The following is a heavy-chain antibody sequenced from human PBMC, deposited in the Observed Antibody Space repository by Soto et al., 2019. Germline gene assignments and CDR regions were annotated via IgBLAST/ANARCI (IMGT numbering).Heavy chain of an antibody. V-gene: IGHV3-23*01. Sequence: EVHLLESGGGLVQPGGSLRLSCAASGFTFSNHGMSWARQAPGKGLEWVSSISSSGGSTYYADSVKGRFTTSRDNSKKTVYLQMNSLRVEDTAVYYCAKIGVAGQWYFDLWGRGTLVTVSS. CDR2: ISSSGGST. CDR1: GFTFSNHG. D-gene: IGHD6-13*01. CDR3: AKIGVAGQWYFDL. J-gene: IGHJ2*01.